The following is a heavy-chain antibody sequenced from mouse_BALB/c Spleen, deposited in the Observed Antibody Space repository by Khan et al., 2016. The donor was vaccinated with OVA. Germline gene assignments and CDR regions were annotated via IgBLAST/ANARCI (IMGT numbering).Heavy chain of an antibody. CDR2: ISYSGST. CDR3: ARSIMAN. CDR1: GYSITSDYA. V-gene: IGHV3-2*02. Sequence: ESGPGLVKPSQSLSLTCTVTGYSITSDYAWNWIRQFPGNKLEWMGYISYSGSTSYNPSLKSRISITRDTSKNQFFLQFNSETTEDTATYYCARSIMANWGQGTTLTVSS. J-gene: IGHJ2*01.